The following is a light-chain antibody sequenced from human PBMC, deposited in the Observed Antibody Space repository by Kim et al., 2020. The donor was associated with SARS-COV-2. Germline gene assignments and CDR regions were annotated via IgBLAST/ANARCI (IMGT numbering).Light chain of an antibody. J-gene: IGKJ2*01. V-gene: IGKV2-30*02. CDR3: MQGTHWPPYT. CDR2: QVS. CDR1: QSLVHGDGNTY. Sequence: DVVLTQSPLSLPVTLGQPASISCRSSQSLVHGDGNTYLNWFHLRPGQSPRRLIYQVSNRDSGVPDRFSGSGSGTDFTLRISRVEAEDVGVYYCMQGTHWPPYTFGQGTKLEI.